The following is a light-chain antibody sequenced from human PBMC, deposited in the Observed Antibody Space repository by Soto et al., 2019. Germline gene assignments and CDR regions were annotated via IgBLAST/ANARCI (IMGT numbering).Light chain of an antibody. CDR3: QSYDISLSVV. J-gene: IGLJ2*01. CDR1: SSNIGAGYD. Sequence: QSVLTQPPSVSGAPGQRVTISCTGSSSNIGAGYDVHWYQQLPGTAPKLLIFGNSIRPSGVPDRFSGSKSTTSASLAITGLQAEDEADYYCQSYDISLSVVFGGGTKVTVL. V-gene: IGLV1-40*01. CDR2: GNS.